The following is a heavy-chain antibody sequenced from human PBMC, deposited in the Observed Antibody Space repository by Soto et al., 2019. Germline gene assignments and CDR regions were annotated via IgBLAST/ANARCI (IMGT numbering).Heavy chain of an antibody. D-gene: IGHD4-17*01. J-gene: IGHJ2*01. CDR3: AKVGLRDWYFDL. Sequence: EVPLLESGGGLVQPGGSLRLSCAASGFTFSSYAMSWVRQAPGKGLEWVSAISGSGGSTYYADSVKGRFTISRDNSKNTLYLQMNSLRAEDTAVYYCAKVGLRDWYFDLWGRGTLVTVSS. CDR2: ISGSGGST. V-gene: IGHV3-23*01. CDR1: GFTFSSYA.